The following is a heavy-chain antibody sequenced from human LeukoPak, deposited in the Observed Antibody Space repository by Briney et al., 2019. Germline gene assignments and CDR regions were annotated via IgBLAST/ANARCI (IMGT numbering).Heavy chain of an antibody. CDR1: GFSFSTFG. V-gene: IGHV3-21*05. Sequence: GGSLRLSCTASGFSFSTFGTNWVRQAPGKGLEWLSYISSTTSYTDYADSVKGRFTISRDNAKNSLYLQMNSLRAEDTAVYYCARSSYTSGSSYFDYWGQGTQVTVSA. J-gene: IGHJ4*02. D-gene: IGHD3-10*01. CDR2: ISSTTSYT. CDR3: ARSSYTSGSSYFDY.